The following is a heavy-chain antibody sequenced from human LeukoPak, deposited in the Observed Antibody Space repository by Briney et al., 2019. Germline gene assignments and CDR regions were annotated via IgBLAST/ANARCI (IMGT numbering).Heavy chain of an antibody. D-gene: IGHD1-26*01. CDR3: ASMGELPPYYFDY. CDR1: GFTFSSYA. J-gene: IGHJ4*02. Sequence: SGGSLRLSCAASGFTFSSYAMSWVRQAPGKGLEWVAVISYDGSNKYYADSVKGRFTISRDNSKNTLYLQMNSLRAEDTAVYYCASMGELPPYYFDYWGQGTLVTVSS. CDR2: ISYDGSNK. V-gene: IGHV3-30-3*01.